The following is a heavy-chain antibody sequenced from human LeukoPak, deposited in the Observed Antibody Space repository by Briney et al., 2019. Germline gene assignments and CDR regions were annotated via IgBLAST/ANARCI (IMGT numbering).Heavy chain of an antibody. CDR1: GGSISSGNYY. D-gene: IGHD6-13*01. CDR3: ARLMGPPGAGTNFDS. CDR2: IFHSGDT. V-gene: IGHV4-30-2*01. J-gene: IGHJ4*02. Sequence: SETLSLTCTVSGGSISSGNYYWSWIRQPPGKGLEWIGYIFHSGDTYYNPSLKSRVAISVDMSNNQFSLTLSSVTAADTAVYYCARLMGPPGAGTNFDSWGQGILVPVSS.